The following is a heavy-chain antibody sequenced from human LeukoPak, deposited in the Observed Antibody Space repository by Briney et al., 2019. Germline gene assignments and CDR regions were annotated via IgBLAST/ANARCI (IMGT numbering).Heavy chain of an antibody. Sequence: GGSLRLXCAASGFTVSSNYMNWVRQAPGKGLEWVSVIYSGGSTYYADSVKGRFTISRDNSKNTLYLQMNSLRPEDTAVYYCARDQSGFLEWPFWGQGTLVTVSS. V-gene: IGHV3-66*02. CDR3: ARDQSGFLEWPF. D-gene: IGHD3-3*01. J-gene: IGHJ4*02. CDR1: GFTVSSNY. CDR2: IYSGGST.